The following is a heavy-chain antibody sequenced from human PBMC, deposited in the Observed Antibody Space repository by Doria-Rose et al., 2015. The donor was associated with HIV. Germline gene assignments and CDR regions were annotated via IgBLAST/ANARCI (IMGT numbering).Heavy chain of an antibody. CDR2: IHYSGTT. Sequence: TLSLTCSVSGGSISSDDYHWSWIRQPPGKGLEWIGNIHYSGTTSYNPSLKSRIIISQDTSKNHLSLKLTSVTAADTAVYYCARDRVTIFGVGDAFDIWGQGTMVTVSS. CDR3: ARDRVTIFGVGDAFDI. V-gene: IGHV4-30-4*01. J-gene: IGHJ3*02. CDR1: GGSISSDDYH. D-gene: IGHD3-3*01.